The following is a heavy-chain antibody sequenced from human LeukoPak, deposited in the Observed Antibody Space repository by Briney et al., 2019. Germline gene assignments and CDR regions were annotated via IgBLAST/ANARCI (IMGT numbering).Heavy chain of an antibody. CDR3: AKDPGSGWYHLIEYYFDY. CDR1: GFTFSSYG. D-gene: IGHD6-19*01. V-gene: IGHV3-30*18. Sequence: PGGSLRLSCAASGFTFSSYGMHWVRQAPGKGLEWVAVISYDGSNKYYADSVKGRFTISRDNSKNTLYLQMYSLRAEDTAVYYCAKDPGSGWYHLIEYYFDYWGQGTLVTVSS. J-gene: IGHJ4*02. CDR2: ISYDGSNK.